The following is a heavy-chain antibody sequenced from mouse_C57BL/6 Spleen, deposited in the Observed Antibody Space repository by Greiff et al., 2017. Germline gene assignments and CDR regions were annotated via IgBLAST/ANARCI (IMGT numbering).Heavy chain of an antibody. CDR1: GYTFTSYW. Sequence: QVQLQQPGAELVKPGASVKLSCKASGYTFTSYWMHWVKQRPGQGLEWIGMIHPNSGSTNYNEKFKSKATLTVDKSSSTAYMQLSSLTSEDSAVYYCAGGDDYDGDFDDWGQGTTLTVSS. V-gene: IGHV1-64*01. CDR2: IHPNSGST. CDR3: AGGDDYDGDFDD. J-gene: IGHJ2*01. D-gene: IGHD2-4*01.